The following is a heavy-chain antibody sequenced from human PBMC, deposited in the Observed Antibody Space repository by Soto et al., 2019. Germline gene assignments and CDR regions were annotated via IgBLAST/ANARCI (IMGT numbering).Heavy chain of an antibody. J-gene: IGHJ4*02. V-gene: IGHV3-53*02. D-gene: IGHD3-16*01. CDR2: FYSGGSR. Sequence: EVQLVETGGGLMQPGGSLRLSCAASGFDVSRTYMSWGRQAPGKGLEWVSVFYSGGSRYYADSVKGQFTVSRDSSKNTLYLQMDNLRADDTAVYYCARVSGGSWGYFDTWGQGTLVTVSS. CDR3: ARVSGGSWGYFDT. CDR1: GFDVSRTY.